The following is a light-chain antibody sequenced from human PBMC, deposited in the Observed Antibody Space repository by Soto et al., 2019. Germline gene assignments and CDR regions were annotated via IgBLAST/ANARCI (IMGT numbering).Light chain of an antibody. CDR2: GAS. V-gene: IGKV1-5*01. Sequence: DIQMTQSPPTLSASVGDRVTITCRASQSIRHYLAWYQQMPGKAPKLLIYGASTLQSGVPSRFSGSGSGTEFTLTISRLQTDDFGTYFFQHHNSYSQPFGQWTKVEIK. J-gene: IGKJ1*01. CDR3: QHHNSYSQP. CDR1: QSIRHY.